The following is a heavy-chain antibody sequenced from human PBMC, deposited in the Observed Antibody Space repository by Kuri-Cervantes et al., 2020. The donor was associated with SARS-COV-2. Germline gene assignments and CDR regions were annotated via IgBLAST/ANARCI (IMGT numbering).Heavy chain of an antibody. CDR2: ISGSGGST. J-gene: IGHJ3*02. V-gene: IGHV3-23*01. Sequence: GESLKISCAASGFTFSSYAMGWVRQAPGKGLEWVSAISGSGGSTYYADSVKGRFTISRDNSKNTLYLQMNSLRAEDTAVYYCAKSHGRIVPAATTAFDIWGQGTMVTVSS. CDR3: AKSHGRIVPAATTAFDI. D-gene: IGHD2-2*01. CDR1: GFTFSSYA.